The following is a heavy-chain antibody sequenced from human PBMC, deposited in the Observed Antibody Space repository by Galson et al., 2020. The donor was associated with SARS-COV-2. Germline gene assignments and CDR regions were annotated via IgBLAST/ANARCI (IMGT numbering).Heavy chain of an antibody. Sequence: GGSLRLSCAASGFTFSSYWMQWVRQAPGKGLVWVSRMSSDGRTTYYADSVKGRFTISRDNARNTLYLQMNSLRVEDTAVYYCARDSDYALHYWGQGTLVTVSS. CDR2: MSSDGRTT. J-gene: IGHJ4*02. CDR1: GFTFSSYW. D-gene: IGHD4-17*01. CDR3: ARDSDYALHY. V-gene: IGHV3-74*01.